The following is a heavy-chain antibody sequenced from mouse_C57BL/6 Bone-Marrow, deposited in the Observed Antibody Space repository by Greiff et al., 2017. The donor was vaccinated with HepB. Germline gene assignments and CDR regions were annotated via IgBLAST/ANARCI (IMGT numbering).Heavy chain of an antibody. CDR2: IYPGSGST. CDR1: GYTFTSYW. J-gene: IGHJ1*03. Sequence: QVQLKQPGAELVKPGASVKMSCKASGYTFTSYWITWVKQRPGQGLEWIGDIYPGSGSTNYNEKFKSKATLTVDTSSSTAYMQLSSLTSEDSAVYYCAGYYYGSSSRYFDVWGTGTTVTVSS. V-gene: IGHV1-55*01. CDR3: AGYYYGSSSRYFDV. D-gene: IGHD1-1*01.